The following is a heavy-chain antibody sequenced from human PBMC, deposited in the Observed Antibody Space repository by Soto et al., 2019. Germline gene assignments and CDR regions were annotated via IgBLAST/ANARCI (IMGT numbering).Heavy chain of an antibody. CDR2: IYYSGST. Sequence: PSETLSLTCTVPGGSISSGDYYWSWIRQPPGKGLEWIGYIYYSGSTYYNPSLKSRVTISVDTSKNQFSLKLSSVTAADTAVYYCAREGASITIFSPWFDPWGQGTLVTVSS. CDR1: GGSISSGDYY. J-gene: IGHJ5*02. CDR3: AREGASITIFSPWFDP. D-gene: IGHD3-3*01. V-gene: IGHV4-30-4*01.